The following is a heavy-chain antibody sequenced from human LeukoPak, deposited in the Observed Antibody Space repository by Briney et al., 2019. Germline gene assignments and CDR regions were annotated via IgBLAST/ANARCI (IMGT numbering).Heavy chain of an antibody. Sequence: GGSLRLSCEGSGFTFSNYWMGWVRQAPGKRLQWVANIKTDGSEKYYVDSVKGRFTISRDNAKNSLCLQMNSLRAEDTAVYYCATYSSLNRREFQYWGQGTLLTVSS. CDR1: GFTFSNYW. CDR2: IKTDGSEK. D-gene: IGHD3-22*01. CDR3: ATYSSLNRREFQY. J-gene: IGHJ1*01. V-gene: IGHV3-7*01.